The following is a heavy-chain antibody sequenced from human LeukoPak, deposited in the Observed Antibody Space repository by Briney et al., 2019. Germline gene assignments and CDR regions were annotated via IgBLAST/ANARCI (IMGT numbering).Heavy chain of an antibody. CDR2: ISAYNGNT. V-gene: IGHV1-18*01. CDR3: ARGSAMAQKQLVRHFDS. J-gene: IGHJ4*02. D-gene: IGHD6-6*01. CDR1: GYTFTSYG. Sequence: ASVKVSCKASGYTFTSYGISWVRQPHGHVLEWMGWISAYNGNTKYAQKLQDRVTMTTDTSTTTAYMEVRSLTSDDTAVYYCARGSAMAQKQLVRHFDSWGQGTLVIVSS.